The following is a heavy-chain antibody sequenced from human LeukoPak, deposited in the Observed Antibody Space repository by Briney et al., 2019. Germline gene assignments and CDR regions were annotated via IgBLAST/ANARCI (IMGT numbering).Heavy chain of an antibody. J-gene: IGHJ6*03. Sequence: SVKVSCKASGGTFSSYSISWVRQPPGQGLEWVGGIIPIFGTANYAQKFQGRVTITADESTSTAYMELSSLRSEDTAVYYCARGDDFWSGGGWYYYYMDVWGKGTTVTVSS. D-gene: IGHD3-3*01. CDR3: ARGDDFWSGGGWYYYYMDV. V-gene: IGHV1-69*01. CDR1: GGTFSSYS. CDR2: IIPIFGTA.